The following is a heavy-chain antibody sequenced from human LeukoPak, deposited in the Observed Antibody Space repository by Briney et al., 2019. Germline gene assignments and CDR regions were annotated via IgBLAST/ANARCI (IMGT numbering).Heavy chain of an antibody. CDR3: ARDPLRFGELFGNWFDP. J-gene: IGHJ5*02. CDR2: ISAYNGNT. D-gene: IGHD3-10*01. Sequence: GASVKVSCKASGYTFTSYGTSWVRQAPGQGLEWMGWISAYNGNTNYAQKLQGRVTMTTDTSTSTAYMELRSLRSDDTAVYYCARDPLRFGELFGNWFDPWGQGTLVTVSS. CDR1: GYTFTSYG. V-gene: IGHV1-18*01.